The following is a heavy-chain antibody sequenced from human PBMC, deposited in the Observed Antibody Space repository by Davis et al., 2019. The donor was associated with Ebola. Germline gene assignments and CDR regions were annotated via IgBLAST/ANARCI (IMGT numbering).Heavy chain of an antibody. J-gene: IGHJ4*02. Sequence: MPSETLSLTCAVSGGSISSSNWWSWVRQPPGKGLEWIGEIYHSGSTNYNPSLKSRVTISVDKSKNQFSLKLSSVTAADTAVYYCARDRRCSYEGFDYWGQGTLVTVSS. V-gene: IGHV4-4*02. D-gene: IGHD5-18*01. CDR2: IYHSGST. CDR3: ARDRRCSYEGFDY. CDR1: GGSISSSNW.